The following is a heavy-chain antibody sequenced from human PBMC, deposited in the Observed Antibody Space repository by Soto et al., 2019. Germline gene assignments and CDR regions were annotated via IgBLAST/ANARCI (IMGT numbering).Heavy chain of an antibody. J-gene: IGHJ6*02. CDR1: GGTFSSYA. CDR2: IIPIFGTA. V-gene: IGHV1-69*01. D-gene: IGHD6-13*01. Sequence: QVQLVQSGAEVKKPGSSVKVSCKASGGTFSSYAISWVRQAPGQGLEWMGGIIPIFGTANYAQKFQGRVTITADESTSTADMELSSLRSEDTAVYYCARGRGRSSWYSGYYGMDVWGQGTTVTVSS. CDR3: ARGRGRSSWYSGYYGMDV.